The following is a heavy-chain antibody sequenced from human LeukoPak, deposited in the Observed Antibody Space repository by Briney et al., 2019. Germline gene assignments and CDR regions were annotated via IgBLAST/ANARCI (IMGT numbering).Heavy chain of an antibody. Sequence: PGGSLRLSCAASGFTFKHAWMSWVRQAPGKGLEWVGRIKSKTNGGTTDYAAPVKGRFTISRDDSKNTLYLQMNGLKTEDTAVYYCTWVGARYYFDYWGQGTLVTVSS. CDR3: TWVGARYYFDY. D-gene: IGHD1-26*01. CDR2: IKSKTNGGTT. V-gene: IGHV3-15*01. J-gene: IGHJ4*02. CDR1: GFTFKHAW.